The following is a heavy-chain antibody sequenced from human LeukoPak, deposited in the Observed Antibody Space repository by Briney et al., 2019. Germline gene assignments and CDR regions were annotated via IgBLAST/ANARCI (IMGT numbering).Heavy chain of an antibody. CDR1: GYTFTGYY. D-gene: IGHD6-13*01. CDR3: ARDFGPSIAAAGTGSYPDY. Sequence: ASVKVSCKASGYTFTGYYMHWVRQAPGQGLEGMGWINPNMGGTNYAQKFQGRVTMTRDTSISTAYMELSRLRSDDTAVYYCARDFGPSIAAAGTGSYPDYWGQGTLVTVSS. CDR2: INPNMGGT. V-gene: IGHV1-2*02. J-gene: IGHJ4*02.